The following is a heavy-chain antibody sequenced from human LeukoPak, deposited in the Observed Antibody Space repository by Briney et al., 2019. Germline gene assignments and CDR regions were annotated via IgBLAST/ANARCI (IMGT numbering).Heavy chain of an antibody. CDR2: IYYSGST. V-gene: IGHV4-59*12. J-gene: IGHJ4*02. D-gene: IGHD3-9*01. CDR3: ASYDILTWGFDY. Sequence: SETLSLTCTVSGGSISSYYWSWIRQPPGKGLEWIGYIYYSGSTNYNPSLKSRVTISVDTSKNQFSPKLSSVTAADTAVYYCASYDILTWGFDYWGQGTLVTVSS. CDR1: GGSISSYY.